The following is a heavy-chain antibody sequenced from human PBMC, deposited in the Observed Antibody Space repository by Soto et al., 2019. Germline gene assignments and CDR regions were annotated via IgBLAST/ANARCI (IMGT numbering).Heavy chain of an antibody. J-gene: IGHJ3*02. CDR3: ARRGWDAFDM. Sequence: QVQLVESGGGVVQPGRSLRLSCAASGFTFSSYGMHWVRQAPGKGLEWVAVISYDGSNKYYADSVKGRFTISRDNSKNTLYLQMNSLRAEATAVYYCARRGWDAFDMWGQGTMVTVSS. CDR1: GFTFSSYG. CDR2: ISYDGSNK. V-gene: IGHV3-30*03.